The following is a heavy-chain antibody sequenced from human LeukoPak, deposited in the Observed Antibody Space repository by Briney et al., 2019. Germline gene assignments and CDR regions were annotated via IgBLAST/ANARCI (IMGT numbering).Heavy chain of an antibody. D-gene: IGHD4-17*01. CDR3: ARAWDDYGDYAGVDY. CDR1: DYTFTSYG. CDR2: ISAYNGNT. Sequence: ASVKVSCKASDYTFTSYGISWVRQDPGQGLEWMGWISAYNGNTNYAQELQGRVTMTTDTSTSTAYMELRSLRSDDTAVYYCARAWDDYGDYAGVDYWGQGTLVTVSS. J-gene: IGHJ4*02. V-gene: IGHV1-18*01.